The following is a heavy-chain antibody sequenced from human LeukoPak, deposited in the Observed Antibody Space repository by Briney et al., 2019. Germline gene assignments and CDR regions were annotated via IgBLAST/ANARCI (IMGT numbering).Heavy chain of an antibody. V-gene: IGHV3-64*01. CDR1: GFTFSTYA. D-gene: IGHD4-17*01. Sequence: GGSLRLSCAASGFTFSTYAMHWVRQAPGKGLEYVSAISSNGDTTNYASSVKGRFTISRDNSKNTLYLQMGSLRAEDMAVYYCARVRYGDYSIDYWGHGTLVTVSS. CDR3: ARVRYGDYSIDY. CDR2: ISSNGDTT. J-gene: IGHJ4*01.